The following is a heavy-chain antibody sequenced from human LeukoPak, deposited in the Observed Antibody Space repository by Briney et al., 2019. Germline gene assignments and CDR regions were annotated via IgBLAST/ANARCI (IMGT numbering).Heavy chain of an antibody. CDR1: GYTFSSYS. CDR3: TKWSGFGND. J-gene: IGHJ4*02. Sequence: GGSLRLSCAASGYTFSSYSMTWVRQTPGKGLEGVSGISDSGDSTYYADSVKGRFTISRDNSRITLCLEMNSLRAEDTAVYYCTKWSGFGNDWGQGTLVTVSS. D-gene: IGHD3-10*01. V-gene: IGHV3-23*01. CDR2: ISDSGDST.